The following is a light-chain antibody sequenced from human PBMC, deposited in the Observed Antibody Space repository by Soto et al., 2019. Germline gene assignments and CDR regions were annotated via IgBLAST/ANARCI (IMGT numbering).Light chain of an antibody. CDR2: EVR. CDR3: SSYTTTSSVV. CDR1: SNDIGYYNY. J-gene: IGLJ2*01. V-gene: IGLV2-14*01. Sequence: QSALTQPASVSGSPGQSITISCTGTSNDIGYYNYVSWYQQHPAKAPKLMIYEVRNRPSGISNRFSGSKSGNTASLTISGLQAEDEADYYCSSYTTTSSVVFGGGTKLT.